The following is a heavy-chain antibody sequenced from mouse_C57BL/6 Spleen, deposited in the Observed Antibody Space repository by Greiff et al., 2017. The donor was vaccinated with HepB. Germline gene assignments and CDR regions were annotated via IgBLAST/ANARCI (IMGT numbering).Heavy chain of an antibody. V-gene: IGHV1-26*01. CDR3: AREDYGSSYAMDY. CDR1: GYTFTDYY. Sequence: EVQLQQSGPELVKPGASVKISCKASGYTFTDYYMNWVKQSHGKSLEWIGDINPNNGGTSYNQKFKGKATLTVDKSSSTAYMELRSRTSEDSAVYYCAREDYGSSYAMDYWGQGTSVTVSS. J-gene: IGHJ4*01. CDR2: INPNNGGT. D-gene: IGHD1-1*01.